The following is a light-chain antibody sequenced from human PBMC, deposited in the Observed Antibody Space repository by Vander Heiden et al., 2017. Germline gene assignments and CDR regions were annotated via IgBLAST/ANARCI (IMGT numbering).Light chain of an antibody. Sequence: DIQMTQSPSSLSASVGDRVTSTCRASQSISSYLNWYQQKPGKAPKLLIYAASSLQSGVPSRFSGSGSGTDFTLTISSLQTEDFATYYCQKSYSTPWTFGQGTKVEIK. V-gene: IGKV1-39*01. CDR3: QKSYSTPWT. J-gene: IGKJ1*01. CDR1: QSISSY. CDR2: AAS.